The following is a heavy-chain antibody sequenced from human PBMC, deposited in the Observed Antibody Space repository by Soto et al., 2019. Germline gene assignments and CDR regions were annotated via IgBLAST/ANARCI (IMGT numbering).Heavy chain of an antibody. V-gene: IGHV1-69*13. J-gene: IGHJ4*02. CDR1: GGHLSSFA. D-gene: IGHD3-16*01. CDR2: IIPVFGTT. Sequence: SVEVSCKDSGGHLSSFAISCVRQAPGQGLEWMGGIIPVFGTTNYAQKFQGRVTITADESTNTAYMELSSLTSDDTAIYYCARGGGPYVWFNEFWGQGTQVTVSS. CDR3: ARGGGPYVWFNEF.